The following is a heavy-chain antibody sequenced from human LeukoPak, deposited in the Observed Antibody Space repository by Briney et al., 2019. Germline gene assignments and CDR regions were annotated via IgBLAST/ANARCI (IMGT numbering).Heavy chain of an antibody. V-gene: IGHV3-30*02. CDR3: AKVRNSYWYSSSWYEYYYYYMDV. CDR1: GFTFSSYG. CDR2: IRYDGSNK. J-gene: IGHJ6*03. Sequence: GGSLRLSCAASGFTFSSYGMHWVRQAPGKGLEWVAFIRYDGSNKYYADSVKGRFTISRDNSKNTLYLQMNSLRAEDTAVYYCAKVRNSYWYSSSWYEYYYYYMDVWGKGTTDTVSS. D-gene: IGHD6-13*01.